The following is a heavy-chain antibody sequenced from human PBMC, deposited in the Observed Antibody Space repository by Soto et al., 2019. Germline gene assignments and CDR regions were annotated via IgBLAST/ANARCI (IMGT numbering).Heavy chain of an antibody. CDR3: AGAPEGYSSSWYAFDI. CDR2: IYSGGST. CDR1: GFTVSSNY. J-gene: IGHJ3*02. Sequence: GGSLRLSCAASGFTVSSNYMSWVRQAPGKGLEWVSVIYSGGSTYYADSVKGRFTISRDNSKNTLYLQMNSLRAEDTAVYYCAGAPEGYSSSWYAFDIWGQGTMVTVSS. D-gene: IGHD6-13*01. V-gene: IGHV3-53*01.